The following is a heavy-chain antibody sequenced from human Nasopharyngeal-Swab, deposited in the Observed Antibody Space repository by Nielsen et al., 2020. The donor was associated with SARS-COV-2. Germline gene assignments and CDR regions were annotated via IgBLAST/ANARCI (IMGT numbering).Heavy chain of an antibody. Sequence: GGSLRLSCVASGFTFNAHAMNWVRQAPGKGLEWVSTIGEWGSGTYYPDSVKGRFTISRDNSKTTLFLQLNSLRPEDTAVYYCTRRMTAWGFFDYWGQGALVTVSS. CDR1: GFTFNAHA. D-gene: IGHD2-21*02. CDR3: TRRMTAWGFFDY. CDR2: IGEWGSGT. V-gene: IGHV3-23*01. J-gene: IGHJ4*02.